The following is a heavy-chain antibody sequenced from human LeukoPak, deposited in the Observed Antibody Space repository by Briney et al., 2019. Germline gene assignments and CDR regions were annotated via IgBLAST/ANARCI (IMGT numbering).Heavy chain of an antibody. Sequence: ASVKVSCKVSGYTLTELSMHWVRQAPGKGREWMGGFDPEDGETIYAQKLQGRVTMTEDTSTDTAYMELSSLRSEDTAVYYCARFNCGGDCYTDYWGQGTQVTVSS. J-gene: IGHJ4*02. CDR2: FDPEDGET. D-gene: IGHD2-21*02. CDR1: GYTLTELS. V-gene: IGHV1-24*01. CDR3: ARFNCGGDCYTDY.